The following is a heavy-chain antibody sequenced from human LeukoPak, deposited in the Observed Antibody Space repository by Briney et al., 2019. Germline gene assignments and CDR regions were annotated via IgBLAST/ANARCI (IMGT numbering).Heavy chain of an antibody. J-gene: IGHJ6*03. Sequence: PSETLPLTCTVSGGSISRYYWSWIRQPPGKGLEWIGYIYYSGSTNYNPSLKSRVTISVDTSKNQFSLKLSSVTAADTAVYYCARLHYGGNWYYYYYMDVWGKGTTVTISS. V-gene: IGHV4-59*08. D-gene: IGHD4-23*01. CDR2: IYYSGST. CDR3: ARLHYGGNWYYYYYMDV. CDR1: GGSISRYY.